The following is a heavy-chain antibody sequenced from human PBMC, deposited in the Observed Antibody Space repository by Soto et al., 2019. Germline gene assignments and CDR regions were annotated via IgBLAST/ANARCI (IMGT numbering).Heavy chain of an antibody. CDR3: AKDSGGPDYDFWSGYYREGPFDY. CDR1: GFTFSSYG. CDR2: ISYDGSNK. Sequence: GGSLRLSCAASGFTFSSYGMHWVRQAPGKGLEWVAVISYDGSNKYYADSVKGRFTISRDNSKNTLYLQMNSLRAEDTAVYYCAKDSGGPDYDFWSGYYREGPFDYWGQGTLVTVSS. D-gene: IGHD3-3*01. J-gene: IGHJ4*02. V-gene: IGHV3-30*18.